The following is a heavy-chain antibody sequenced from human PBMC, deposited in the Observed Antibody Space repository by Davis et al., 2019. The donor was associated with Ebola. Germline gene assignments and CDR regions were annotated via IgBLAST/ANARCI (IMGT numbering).Heavy chain of an antibody. Sequence: SVKVSCKASGYRFTSYYMHWVRQAPGQGLEWMGIINPITGGTRYAQNFQVRVNMTRDTSTSTVYMELSSLRSENTAVYYCAREGGRYYDSSGYVFDIWSQGTMVKVSS. V-gene: IGHV1-46*01. J-gene: IGHJ3*02. D-gene: IGHD3-22*01. CDR2: INPITGGT. CDR3: AREGGRYYDSSGYVFDI. CDR1: GYRFTSYY.